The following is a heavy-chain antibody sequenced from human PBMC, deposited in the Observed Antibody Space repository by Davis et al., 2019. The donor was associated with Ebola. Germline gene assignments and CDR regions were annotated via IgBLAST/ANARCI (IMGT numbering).Heavy chain of an antibody. D-gene: IGHD3-10*01. V-gene: IGHV1-69*10. CDR3: ARDPYYYGSGSYYGY. Sequence: AASVKVSCKASGGTFSSYTISWVRQAPGQGLEWMGRIIPILGIANYAQKFQGRVTINAGASTSTVYMEVSSLRSDDTAVYYCARDPYYYGSGSYYGYWGQGTLVTVSS. CDR1: GGTFSSYT. J-gene: IGHJ4*02. CDR2: IIPILGIA.